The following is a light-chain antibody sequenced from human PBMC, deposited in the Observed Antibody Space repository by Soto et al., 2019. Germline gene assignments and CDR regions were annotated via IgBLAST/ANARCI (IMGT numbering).Light chain of an antibody. J-gene: IGKJ1*01. V-gene: IGKV3-11*01. CDR2: DAS. CDR1: DGVGRS. Sequence: IVLTQSPVSLSLSTGERATHSCRASDGVGRSLAWFQQRPGQAPRLLIYDASNRATGIPARFSGSGSGTDFTLTISRLEPEDFAVYYCLQRSDWRTFGRGTKVDIK. CDR3: LQRSDWRT.